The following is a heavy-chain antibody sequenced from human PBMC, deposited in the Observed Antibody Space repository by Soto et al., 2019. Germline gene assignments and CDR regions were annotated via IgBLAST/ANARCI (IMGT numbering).Heavy chain of an antibody. CDR2: IRSKAYGGTI. Sequence: GGSQRLSCTASGFTFGDYAMSWVRQAPGKGLEWVGFIRSKAYGGTIEYAASVKGRFTISRGDSKSIAYLQMNSLKTEDTAVYYCTRQRDRRDGYNHSLGYWGQGTLVTVSS. V-gene: IGHV3-49*04. CDR3: TRQRDRRDGYNHSLGY. CDR1: GFTFGDYA. J-gene: IGHJ4*02. D-gene: IGHD5-12*01.